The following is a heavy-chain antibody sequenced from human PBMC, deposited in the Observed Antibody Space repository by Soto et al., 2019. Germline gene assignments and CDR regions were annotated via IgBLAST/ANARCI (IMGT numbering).Heavy chain of an antibody. Sequence: QVQLQESGPGLVKPSQTLSLTCTVSGGSISSGGYYWSWIRQFPGKGLEWIGYIHSSGITYYKPSLKSPFTISLDTSQDQFALRLTSVTAADTALYYCARDPRGVATTFYYGMDVWGLGTTVTVSS. CDR1: GGSISSGGYY. V-gene: IGHV4-31*01. CDR3: ARDPRGVATTFYYGMDV. CDR2: IHSSGIT. D-gene: IGHD3-3*01. J-gene: IGHJ6*02.